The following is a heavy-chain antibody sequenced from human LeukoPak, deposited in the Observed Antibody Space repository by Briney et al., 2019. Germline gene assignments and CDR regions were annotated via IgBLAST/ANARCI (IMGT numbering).Heavy chain of an antibody. CDR3: AREGGFYRPLDY. Sequence: PSETLSLTCGVSGGSVTSTNWWTWVRQPPGKGLEWIWEVHLDGRTNYNPSLKSRLTMSVDLSENHVSLKLTSVTAADTAVYYCAREGGFYRPLDYSGQGTLDTVSS. CDR1: GGSVTSTNW. J-gene: IGHJ4*02. V-gene: IGHV4-4*02. CDR2: VHLDGRT. D-gene: IGHD3-3*01.